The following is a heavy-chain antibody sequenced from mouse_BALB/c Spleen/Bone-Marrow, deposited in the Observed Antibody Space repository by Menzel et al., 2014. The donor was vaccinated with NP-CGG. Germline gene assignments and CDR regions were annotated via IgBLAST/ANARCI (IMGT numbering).Heavy chain of an antibody. CDR3: ARLGYYGSFAF. V-gene: IGHV4-1*02. CDR2: INPDSSTI. J-gene: IGHJ3*01. CDR1: GFDFSRFW. Sequence: EVQGVESGGGLVQPGGSLKLSCAASGFDFSRFWMSWVRPAPGKGLEWIGEINPDSSTINYTPSLKDKFIISRDNAKNTLYPQMSKVRSEDTALYYCARLGYYGSFAFWGQGTLVTVSA. D-gene: IGHD1-2*01.